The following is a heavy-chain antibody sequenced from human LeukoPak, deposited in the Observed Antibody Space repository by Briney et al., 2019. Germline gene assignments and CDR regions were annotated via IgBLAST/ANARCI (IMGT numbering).Heavy chain of an antibody. CDR2: ISGSGGST. J-gene: IGHJ4*02. Sequence: GGSLRLSCAASGFTFSSYAMSWVRQAPGKGLEWVSGISGSGGSTYYADSVKGRFTISRDNSKNTLYLQMNSLRAGGTAVYYCAKCSGGTCYSSLDYWGQGTLVTVSS. CDR3: AKCSGGTCYSSLDY. V-gene: IGHV3-23*01. CDR1: GFTFSSYA. D-gene: IGHD2-15*01.